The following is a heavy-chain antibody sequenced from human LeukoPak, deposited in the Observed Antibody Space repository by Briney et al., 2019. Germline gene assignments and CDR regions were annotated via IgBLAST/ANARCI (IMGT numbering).Heavy chain of an antibody. J-gene: IGHJ3*02. CDR2: IDPSAGST. CDR1: GYXFTSYY. CDR3: ARDAYYNYGAFGI. D-gene: IGHD5-24*01. V-gene: IGHV1-46*01. Sequence: ASVKVSCKASGYXFTSYYFHWVRQAPGQGLEWMGIIDPSAGSTTYAQKFQGRVTMTRDTSTSTVYMDLSSLRSEDAAVYYCARDAYYNYGAFGIWGQGTMVTVSS.